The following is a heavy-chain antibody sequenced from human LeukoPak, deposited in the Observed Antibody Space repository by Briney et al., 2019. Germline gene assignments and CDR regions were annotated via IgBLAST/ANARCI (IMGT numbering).Heavy chain of an antibody. CDR3: ARDPPYYSGYDWKRVDY. J-gene: IGHJ4*02. Sequence: GGSLRLSCAASGFTCSTYGMHWVRQAPGKGLEWVSSISSSSSYIYYADSVKGRFTISRDNAKNSLYLQMNSLRAEDTAVYYCARDPPYYSGYDWKRVDYWGQGTLVTVSS. CDR2: ISSSSSYI. D-gene: IGHD5-12*01. CDR1: GFTCSTYG. V-gene: IGHV3-21*01.